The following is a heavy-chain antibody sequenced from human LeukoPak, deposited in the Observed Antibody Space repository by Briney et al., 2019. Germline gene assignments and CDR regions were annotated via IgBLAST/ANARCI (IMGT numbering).Heavy chain of an antibody. CDR3: ARGRQQLVRSRSWNWFDP. V-gene: IGHV4-34*01. D-gene: IGHD6-13*01. Sequence: ETLSLTCAVYGGSFSGYYRSCIRQPPGKGLEWIGEINHSGSTNYNPSLKSRVTISVDTSKNQFSLKLSSVTAADTAVYYCARGRQQLVRSRSWNWFDPWGQGTLVTVSS. J-gene: IGHJ5*02. CDR2: INHSGST. CDR1: GGSFSGYY.